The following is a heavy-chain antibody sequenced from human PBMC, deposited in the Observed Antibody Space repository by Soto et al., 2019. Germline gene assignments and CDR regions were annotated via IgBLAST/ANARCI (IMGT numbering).Heavy chain of an antibody. CDR3: ARLVVVAATPNYFDY. D-gene: IGHD2-15*01. Sequence: ASVKVSCKASGYTFTGYYMHWVRQAPGQGLEWMGWINPNSGGTNYAQKFQGRVTMTRDTSISTAYMELSRLRSDDTAVYYCARLVVVAATPNYFDYWGQGTLVTVSS. V-gene: IGHV1-2*02. CDR1: GYTFTGYY. CDR2: INPNSGGT. J-gene: IGHJ4*02.